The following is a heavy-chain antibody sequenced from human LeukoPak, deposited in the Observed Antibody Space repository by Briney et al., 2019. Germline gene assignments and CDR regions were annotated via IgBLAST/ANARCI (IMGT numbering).Heavy chain of an antibody. CDR1: SGSISRYY. V-gene: IGHV4-4*07. Sequence: SETLSLTCSVSSGSISRYYWSWIRQPAGKGLEWIGRIYTSGSTNYNPSLKSRVTMSVDTSKNQFSLKLSSVTAADTAVYYCARDLGYDSSGYYICDAFDIWGQGTMVTVSS. CDR2: IYTSGST. D-gene: IGHD3-22*01. J-gene: IGHJ3*02. CDR3: ARDLGYDSSGYYICDAFDI.